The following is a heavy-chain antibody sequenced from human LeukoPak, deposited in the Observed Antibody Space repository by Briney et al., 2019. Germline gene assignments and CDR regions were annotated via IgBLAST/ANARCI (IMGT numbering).Heavy chain of an antibody. D-gene: IGHD3-10*01. V-gene: IGHV4-31*03. Sequence: SETLSLTCTVSGGSISSGGYYWSWIRQHPGKGLEWIGYIYYSGSTYYNPSLKSRVTMSVDTSKNQFSLKLSSVTAADTAVYYCARDLYGSGSSSNNWFDPWGQGTLVTVSS. CDR3: ARDLYGSGSSSNNWFDP. CDR1: GGSISSGGYY. J-gene: IGHJ5*02. CDR2: IYYSGST.